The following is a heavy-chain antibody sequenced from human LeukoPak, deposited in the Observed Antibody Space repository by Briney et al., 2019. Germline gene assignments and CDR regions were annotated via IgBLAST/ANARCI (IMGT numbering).Heavy chain of an antibody. V-gene: IGHV3-30-3*01. CDR1: GFTFSSYA. J-gene: IGHJ4*02. CDR3: ARANYDFWSGYH. Sequence: GGSLRLSCAASGFTFSSYAMHWVRQAPGKGLEWVAVISYDGSNKYYADSVKGRFTISRDNSKNTLYLQMNSLRAEDTAVYYCARANYDFWSGYHWGQGTLVTVSS. D-gene: IGHD3-3*01. CDR2: ISYDGSNK.